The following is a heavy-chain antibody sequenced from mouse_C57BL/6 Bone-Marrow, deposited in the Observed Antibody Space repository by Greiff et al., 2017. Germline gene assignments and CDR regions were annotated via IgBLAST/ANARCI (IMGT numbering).Heavy chain of an antibody. CDR3: AKRAEGYAMDY. Sequence: QVQLKESGAELARPGASVKLSCKASGYTFTSYCISWVKQRTGQGLEWIGEIYPRSGNTYYNEKFKGKATLTADTSSSTAYMDLRSLTSENSAVDCGAKRAEGYAMDYWGQGTSVTVSS. CDR2: IYPRSGNT. V-gene: IGHV1-81*01. CDR1: GYTFTSYC. J-gene: IGHJ4*01.